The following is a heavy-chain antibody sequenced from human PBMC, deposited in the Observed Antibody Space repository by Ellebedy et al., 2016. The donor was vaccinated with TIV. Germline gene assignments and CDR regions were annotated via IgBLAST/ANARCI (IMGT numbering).Heavy chain of an antibody. CDR1: GGTFSSYA. Sequence: SVKVSCXASGGTFSSYAISWVRQAPGQGLEWMGGIIPIFGTANYAQKFQGRVTITADESTSTAYMELSSLRSEDTAVYYCARTTDAMVRGVINAFDIWGQGTMVTVSS. V-gene: IGHV1-69*13. CDR3: ARTTDAMVRGVINAFDI. D-gene: IGHD3-10*01. CDR2: IIPIFGTA. J-gene: IGHJ3*02.